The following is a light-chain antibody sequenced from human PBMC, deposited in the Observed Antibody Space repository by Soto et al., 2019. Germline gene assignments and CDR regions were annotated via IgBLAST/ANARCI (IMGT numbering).Light chain of an antibody. CDR1: QSVSSY. V-gene: IGKV3-11*01. Sequence: EIVLTQSPANLSLSPCERATLSCRASQSVSSYLDCYQQKPGQAPRLLIYDASNMATGIPARFSGSGSGTDFTLTISSREPEDFAVYYCQQRSNWPLFTFGPGTKVDIK. CDR2: DAS. CDR3: QQRSNWPLFT. J-gene: IGKJ3*01.